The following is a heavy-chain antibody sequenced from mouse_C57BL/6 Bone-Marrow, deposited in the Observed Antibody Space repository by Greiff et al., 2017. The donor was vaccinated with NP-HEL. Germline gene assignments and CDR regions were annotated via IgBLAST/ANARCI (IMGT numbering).Heavy chain of an antibody. V-gene: IGHV2-2*01. Sequence: QVQLQQSGPGLVQPSQSLSITCTVSGFSLTSYGVHWVRQSPGKGLEWLGVIWSGGSTDYTAAFISRLSSSKDNSKSQVFFKMNSLQADDTAIDYCARGDYDRFAYWGQGTLVTVSA. D-gene: IGHD2-4*01. CDR1: GFSLTSYG. CDR3: ARGDYDRFAY. CDR2: IWSGGST. J-gene: IGHJ3*01.